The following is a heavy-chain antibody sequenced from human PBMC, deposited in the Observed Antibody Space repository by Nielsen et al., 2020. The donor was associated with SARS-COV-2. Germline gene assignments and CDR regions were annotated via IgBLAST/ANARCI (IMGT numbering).Heavy chain of an antibody. CDR3: ARLGDSSGGFIPSADY. CDR1: GGSMSDYY. Sequence: SETLSLTCTVSGGSMSDYYWSWIRQPPGKEPEWIGHIYYTGSTTYNSSLGGRITISVDTSKNQFSLRLSSVTAADTAVYYCARLGDSSGGFIPSADYWGQGTLVTVSS. CDR2: IYYTGST. V-gene: IGHV4-59*08. J-gene: IGHJ4*02. D-gene: IGHD3-22*01.